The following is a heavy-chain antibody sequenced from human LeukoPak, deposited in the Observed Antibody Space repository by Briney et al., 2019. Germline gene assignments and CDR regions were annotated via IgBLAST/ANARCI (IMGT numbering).Heavy chain of an antibody. CDR1: GGSFSGYY. CDR3: ARDSGFGQLDLAY. CDR2: INHSGST. J-gene: IGHJ4*02. V-gene: IGHV4-34*01. Sequence: KSAETLSLTCAVYGGSFSGYYWSWIRQPPGKGLEWIGEINHSGSTYYNPSLRSRVTISVDTSKNQFSLKLSSVTAADTAVYYCARDSGFGQLDLAYWGQGTLVTVSS. D-gene: IGHD6-6*01.